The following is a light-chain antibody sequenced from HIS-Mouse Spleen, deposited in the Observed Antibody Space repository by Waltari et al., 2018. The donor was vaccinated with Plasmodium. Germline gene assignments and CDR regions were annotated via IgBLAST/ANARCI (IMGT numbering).Light chain of an antibody. Sequence: SYELTQPPSVSVSPGQTASITCSGDKLGDKYACWYQQKPGQSPVLVINQDSKRPSGIPERFSGPNSRNPATLTISGTQAMDEADYYCQAWDSSTVVFGGGTKLTVL. J-gene: IGLJ2*01. CDR2: QDS. CDR1: KLGDKY. CDR3: QAWDSSTVV. V-gene: IGLV3-1*01.